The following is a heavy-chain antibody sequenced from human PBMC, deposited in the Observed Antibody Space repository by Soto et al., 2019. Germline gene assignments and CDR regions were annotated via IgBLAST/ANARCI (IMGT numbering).Heavy chain of an antibody. J-gene: IGHJ5*02. CDR1: GYSFTSYW. V-gene: IGHV5-51*01. CDR2: VYPGDSDT. CDR3: ARHHFAEQWLVEETWFDP. Sequence: GESLKISCKGSGYSFTSYWIGWVRQMPGKGLEWMGIVYPGDSDTRYSPSFQGQVTISADKSISTAYLQWSSLKASDTAMYYCARHHFAEQWLVEETWFDPWGQGTPVTVSS. D-gene: IGHD6-19*01.